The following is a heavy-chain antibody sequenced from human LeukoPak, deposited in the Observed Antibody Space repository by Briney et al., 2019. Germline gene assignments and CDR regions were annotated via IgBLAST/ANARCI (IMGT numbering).Heavy chain of an antibody. CDR2: IYYSGST. Sequence: SETLSLTCTVSGGSISSGDYCWSWIRQPPGKGLEWIGYIYYSGSTYYNPSLKSRVTISVDTSKNQFSLKLSSVTAADTAVYYCAGEYYYDSSGYYWYFDLWGRGTLVTVSS. CDR3: AGEYYYDSSGYYWYFDL. CDR1: GGSISSGDYC. D-gene: IGHD3-22*01. V-gene: IGHV4-30-4*08. J-gene: IGHJ2*01.